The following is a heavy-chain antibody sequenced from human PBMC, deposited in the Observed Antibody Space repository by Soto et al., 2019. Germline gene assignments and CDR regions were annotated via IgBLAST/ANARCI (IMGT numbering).Heavy chain of an antibody. CDR2: ISAYNGNT. V-gene: IGHV1-18*01. J-gene: IGHJ4*02. CDR3: ARDLAVALIDY. Sequence: QVQLVQSGAEVKKPGASVKVSCKASGYSFTSYGISWVRQAPGQGLEWMGWISAYNGNTKYAQKLQGRVTMTTDTSTRTAYMELRSQRSDDTAVYDCARDLAVALIDYWGQGTLVTVSS. CDR1: GYSFTSYG. D-gene: IGHD6-19*01.